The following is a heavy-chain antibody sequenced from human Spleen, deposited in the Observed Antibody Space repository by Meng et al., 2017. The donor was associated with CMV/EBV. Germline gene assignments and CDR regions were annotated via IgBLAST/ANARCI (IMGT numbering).Heavy chain of an antibody. CDR2: MNPNGGGT. Sequence: ASVKVSCKASGYTFTGYYIHWIRQAPGQGLEWLGWMNPNGGGTYSAQKFQGRVSMTRDTSINTAYMELSRLRFDDTAVYYCARGAGAAFHYWGQGTLVTVSS. D-gene: IGHD1-26*01. J-gene: IGHJ4*02. CDR1: GYTFTGYY. V-gene: IGHV1-2*02. CDR3: ARGAGAAFHY.